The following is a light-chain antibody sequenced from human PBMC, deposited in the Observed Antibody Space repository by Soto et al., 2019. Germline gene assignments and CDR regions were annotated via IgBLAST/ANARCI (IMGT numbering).Light chain of an antibody. Sequence: EIVMTQSPATLSVSPGERAALSGRASQSVSSNLAWYQQKPGQAPRLLIYGASTRATGIPARFSGSGSGTEFTLTISSLQSEDFAVYYGQQYNNWPTWTFGQGTKVEIK. V-gene: IGKV3-15*01. J-gene: IGKJ1*01. CDR1: QSVSSN. CDR3: QQYNNWPTWT. CDR2: GAS.